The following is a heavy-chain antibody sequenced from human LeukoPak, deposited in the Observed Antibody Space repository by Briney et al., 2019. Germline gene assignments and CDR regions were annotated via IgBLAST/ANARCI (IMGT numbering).Heavy chain of an antibody. CDR2: IKRKPDGGAT. CDR1: GFTFSNAW. V-gene: IGHV3-15*01. J-gene: IGHJ3*02. Sequence: PGGSLRLSCAASGFTFSNAWMNWVRQAPGKGLEWVGRIKRKPDGGATDYAAPVKGRFTIPRDDSKNTLYLQMNSLKTEDTAVYYCTTNDAFDIWGQGTMVIVSS. CDR3: TTNDAFDI.